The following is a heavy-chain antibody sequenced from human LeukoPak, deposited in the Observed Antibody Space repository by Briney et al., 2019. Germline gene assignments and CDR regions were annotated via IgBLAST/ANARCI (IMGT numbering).Heavy chain of an antibody. D-gene: IGHD2-2*01. CDR2: IYYSGST. CDR3: ARAPGYGYQLLIPTLPDY. J-gene: IGHJ4*02. V-gene: IGHV4-61*01. CDR1: GGSVSSGSYY. Sequence: PSETLSLTCTVSGGSVSSGSYYWSWIRQPPGKGLEWIGYIYYSGSTNYNPSLKSRVTISVDTSKNQFSLKLSSVTAADTAVYYCARAPGYGYQLLIPTLPDYWGQGTLVTVSS.